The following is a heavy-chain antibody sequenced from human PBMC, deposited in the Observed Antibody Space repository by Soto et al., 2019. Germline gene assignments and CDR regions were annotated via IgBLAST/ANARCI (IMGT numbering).Heavy chain of an antibody. V-gene: IGHV4-59*01. CDR2: IYYSGST. CDR1: GGSISSYY. CDR3: ACTRYGSGSNPHDY. J-gene: IGHJ4*02. Sequence: SETLSLTCTVSGGSISSYYWSWIRQPPGKGLEWIGYIYYSGSTNYNPSLKSRVTISVETSKNQFSLKLSFLTAVETVVYYCACTRYGSGSNPHDYWGQGTLVTGSS. D-gene: IGHD3-10*01.